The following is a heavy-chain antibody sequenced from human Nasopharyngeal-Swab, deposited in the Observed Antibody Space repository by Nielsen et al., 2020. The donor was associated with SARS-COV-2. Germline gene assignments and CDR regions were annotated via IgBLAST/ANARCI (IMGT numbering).Heavy chain of an antibody. CDR2: INPDSGGT. D-gene: IGHD1-20*01. CDR1: GYTFTGYY. Sequence: ASVKLSCKSSGYTFTGYYIHWLRQAPGQGLQWMGRINPDSGGTNSAQQFQGRVTMTRDTSISTAYMELSRLRSDDTAVYYCARGGNNWNDYWGQGTLVTVSS. CDR3: ARGGNNWNDY. J-gene: IGHJ4*02. V-gene: IGHV1-2*06.